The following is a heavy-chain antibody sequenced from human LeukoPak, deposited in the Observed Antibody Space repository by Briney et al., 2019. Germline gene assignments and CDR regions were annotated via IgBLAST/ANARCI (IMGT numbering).Heavy chain of an antibody. V-gene: IGHV1-69*04. CDR2: IIPILGIA. J-gene: IGHJ4*02. Sequence: SVKVSCKASGGTFSSYTISWVRQAPGQGFEWMGRIIPILGIANYAQKFQGRVTITADKSTSTAYMELSSLRSEDTAVYYCARDQDYYDSSGYPYYFDYWGQGTLVTVSS. CDR1: GGTFSSYT. CDR3: ARDQDYYDSSGYPYYFDY. D-gene: IGHD3-22*01.